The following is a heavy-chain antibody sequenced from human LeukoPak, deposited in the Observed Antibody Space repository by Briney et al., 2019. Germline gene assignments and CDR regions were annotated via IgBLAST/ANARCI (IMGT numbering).Heavy chain of an antibody. D-gene: IGHD3-3*01. J-gene: IGHJ6*03. V-gene: IGHV3-7*01. Sequence: PGGSLRLSCAASGLTFSSYGMHWVRQAPGKGLEWVANIKQDGSEKYYVDSVKGRFTISRDNAKNSLYLQMNSLRAEDTAVYYCARWVFTIFGVVTPYYYYMDVWGKGTTVTVSS. CDR2: IKQDGSEK. CDR3: ARWVFTIFGVVTPYYYYMDV. CDR1: GLTFSSYG.